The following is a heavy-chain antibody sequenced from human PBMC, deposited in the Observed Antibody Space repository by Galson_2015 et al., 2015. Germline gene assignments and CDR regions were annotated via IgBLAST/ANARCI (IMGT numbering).Heavy chain of an antibody. CDR1: GGSISSSNW. V-gene: IGHV4-4*02. CDR2: IYHGGST. D-gene: IGHD3-10*01. J-gene: IGHJ4*02. Sequence: TLSLTCAVSGGSISSSNWWCWVRQPPGKGLEWIGEIYHGGSTNYNPSLKSRVTISIDKSNNQFSLKLSSVTAADTAVYYCALKGSENYYSPFDFWGQGTLVTVSS. CDR3: ALKGSENYYSPFDF.